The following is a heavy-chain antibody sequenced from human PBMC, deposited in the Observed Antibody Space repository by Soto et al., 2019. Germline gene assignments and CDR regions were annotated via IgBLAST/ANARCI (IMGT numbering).Heavy chain of an antibody. CDR1: GFTFSSYG. CDR3: AREGGLCGSYYISSSHHFDY. D-gene: IGHD1-26*01. V-gene: IGHV3-30*03. CDR2: ISYDGSNR. Sequence: QVQLVESGGGVVQPGRSLRLSCVASGFTFSSYGMHWVRQAPGKGLEWVAIISYDGSNRYYADSVKGRFTISRDNSKHTPHLQMNTRRAEHTSAYYCAREGGLCGSYYISSSHHFDYWGQGTLVTVSS. J-gene: IGHJ4*02.